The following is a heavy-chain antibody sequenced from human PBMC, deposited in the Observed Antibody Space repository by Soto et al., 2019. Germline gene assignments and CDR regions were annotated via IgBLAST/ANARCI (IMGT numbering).Heavy chain of an antibody. CDR1: GYTFTRYG. D-gene: IGHD3-16*01. J-gene: IGHJ6*02. CDR2: ISGYNGDA. Sequence: GASVKVSCKASGYTFTRYGISWVRQAPGQGLEWMGWISGYNGDANYAQRFQGRVSMTIDTSTTTAYMELRTLTPDDTAVYYCARVGPLADYYYYGLDVWGQGTTVTVSS. CDR3: ARVGPLADYYYYGLDV. V-gene: IGHV1-18*01.